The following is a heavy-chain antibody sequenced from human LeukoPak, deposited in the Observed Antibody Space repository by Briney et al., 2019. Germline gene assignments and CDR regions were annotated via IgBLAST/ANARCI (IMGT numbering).Heavy chain of an antibody. CDR2: INYSGST. CDR3: ARSELNDYSRY. V-gene: IGHV4-38-2*02. Sequence: SETLSPTCSVSGYSISSGYQWGWIRQSPGKGLEWLGSINYSGSTYDNRSLKSRVTLSIDTSKNQFSLNVRAVTAADTAVYYCARSELNDYSRYWGQGILVIVSS. CDR1: GYSISSGYQ. J-gene: IGHJ4*02. D-gene: IGHD4-11*01.